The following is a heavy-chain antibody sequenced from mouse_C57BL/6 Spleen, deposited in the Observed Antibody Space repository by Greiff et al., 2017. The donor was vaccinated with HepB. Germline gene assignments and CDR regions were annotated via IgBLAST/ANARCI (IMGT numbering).Heavy chain of an antibody. CDR1: GFTFSDYY. J-gene: IGHJ1*03. Sequence: EVQLVESEGGLVQPGSSMKLSCTASGFTFSDYYMAWVRQVPEKGLEWVANINYDGSSTYYLDSLKSRFIISRDNAKNILYLQMSSLKSEDTATYYCARDRDYGSSSYWYFDVWGTGTTVTVSS. V-gene: IGHV5-16*01. D-gene: IGHD1-1*01. CDR3: ARDRDYGSSSYWYFDV. CDR2: INYDGSST.